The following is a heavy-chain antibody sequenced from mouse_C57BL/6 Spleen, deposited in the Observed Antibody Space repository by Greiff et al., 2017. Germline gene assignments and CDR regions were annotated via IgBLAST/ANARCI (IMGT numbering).Heavy chain of an antibody. Sequence: QVQLKESGAELARPGASVKLSCKASGYTFTSYGISWVKQRTGQGLEWIGEIYPRSGNTYYNEKFKGKATLTADKSSSTAYMELRSLTSEDSAVYFCARSETAQAFGAMDYWGQGTSVTVSS. J-gene: IGHJ4*01. CDR1: GYTFTSYG. V-gene: IGHV1-81*01. D-gene: IGHD3-2*02. CDR3: ARSETAQAFGAMDY. CDR2: IYPRSGNT.